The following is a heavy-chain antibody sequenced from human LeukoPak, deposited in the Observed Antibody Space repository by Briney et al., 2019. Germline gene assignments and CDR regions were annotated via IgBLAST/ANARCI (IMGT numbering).Heavy chain of an antibody. CDR1: GFTFSSYE. CDR2: ISTRDNTI. V-gene: IGHV3-48*03. Sequence: GGSLRLSCAASGFTFSSYEMNWVRQAPGKGLEWLSYISTRDNTIQYADSVKGRFTISRDNANNSVFLQMNNLRAEDSAICYCARGARWAYYFDYWGQGSLVTVSS. CDR3: ARGARWAYYFDY. J-gene: IGHJ4*02. D-gene: IGHD4-23*01.